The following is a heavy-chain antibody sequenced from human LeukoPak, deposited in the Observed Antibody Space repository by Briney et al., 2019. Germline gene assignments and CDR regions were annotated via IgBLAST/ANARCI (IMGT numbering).Heavy chain of an antibody. CDR3: ARSLRRISSNPDGGWFDP. CDR1: GYTFTSYD. V-gene: IGHV1-8*03. CDR2: MNPNSGNT. J-gene: IGHJ5*02. D-gene: IGHD2-2*01. Sequence: ASVKVSCKASGYTFTSYDINWVRQATGQGLEWMGWMNPNSGNTGYAQKFQGRVTINRNTSISTAYMELSSLRSEDTAVYYCARSLRRISSNPDGGWFDPWGQGTLVTVSS.